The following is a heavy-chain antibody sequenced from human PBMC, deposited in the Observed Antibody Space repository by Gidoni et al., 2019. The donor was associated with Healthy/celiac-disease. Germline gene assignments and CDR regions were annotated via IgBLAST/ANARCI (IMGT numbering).Heavy chain of an antibody. CDR1: GYTFTSYA. J-gene: IGHJ4*02. CDR3: ARGIGREDSITYNWNHEYYYDSSGYYAFPLDY. V-gene: IGHV1-3*01. D-gene: IGHD3-22*01. Sequence: QVQLVQSGAEVKKPGASVKVSCKASGYTFTSYAMHWVRQAHGQRLEGMGWINAGNGNTKYSQKFQGRVTITRDTSASTAYMELSSLRSEDTAVYYCARGIGREDSITYNWNHEYYYDSSGYYAFPLDYWGQGTLVTVSS. CDR2: INAGNGNT.